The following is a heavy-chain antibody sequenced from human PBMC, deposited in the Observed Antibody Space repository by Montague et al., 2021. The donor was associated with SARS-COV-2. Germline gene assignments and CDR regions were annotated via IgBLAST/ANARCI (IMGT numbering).Heavy chain of an antibody. CDR2: ISISGST. CDR1: GGSISSSSYY. CDR3: ARGVVAAPPVVDY. Sequence: TLSLTCTVSGGSISSSSYYWGWIWQPAGKGLEWIGRISISGSTNYNPSLKSRVTISVDTSKNQFSLKLSSVTAADTAMYYCARGVVAAPPVVDYWGRGTLVTVSS. J-gene: IGHJ4*02. V-gene: IGHV4-61*02. D-gene: IGHD2-15*01.